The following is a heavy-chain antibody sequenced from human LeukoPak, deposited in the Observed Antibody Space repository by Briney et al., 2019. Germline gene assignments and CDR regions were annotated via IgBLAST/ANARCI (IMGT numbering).Heavy chain of an antibody. CDR2: IYYSGSI. Sequence: KASETLSLTCTVSGGSISSSSDYWGWIRQPPGKGLEWIGGIYYSGSIYYDPSLRSRVTISVDTSKNQFSLNLSSVTAADTAVYYCARDPNSIGSLFYWYFDLWGRGTLVTVSS. D-gene: IGHD3-22*01. V-gene: IGHV4-39*07. CDR3: ARDPNSIGSLFYWYFDL. J-gene: IGHJ2*01. CDR1: GGSISSSSDY.